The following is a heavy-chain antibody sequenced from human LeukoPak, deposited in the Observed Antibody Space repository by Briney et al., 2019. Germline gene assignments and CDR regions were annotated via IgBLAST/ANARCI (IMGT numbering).Heavy chain of an antibody. D-gene: IGHD2-2*01. Sequence: SETLSLTCTVSGASISSGGYYWSWIRQHPGKGLEWIGYIFYSGSTYYNPSLKSRVTISVDTSKNQFSLKLSSVTAADTAVYYCARDFLGYCSSTSCYAWDYWGQGTLVTVSS. CDR3: ARDFLGYCSSTSCYAWDY. CDR1: GASISSGGYY. CDR2: IFYSGST. V-gene: IGHV4-31*03. J-gene: IGHJ4*02.